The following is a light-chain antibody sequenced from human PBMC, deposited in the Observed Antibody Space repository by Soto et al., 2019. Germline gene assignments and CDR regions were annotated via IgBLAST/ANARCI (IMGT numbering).Light chain of an antibody. CDR2: HVT. J-gene: IGLJ1*01. V-gene: IGLV2-14*03. Sequence: QSVLAQPASVSGSPGQSISISCTGTSSDIGHYDYVSWYQQHPGKAPKLMIYHVTYRPSGVSNRYSGSKSGNSASLTISGLQADDEADYYCCSLTTSHTYVFGSGTKVTAL. CDR1: SSDIGHYDY. CDR3: CSLTTSHTYV.